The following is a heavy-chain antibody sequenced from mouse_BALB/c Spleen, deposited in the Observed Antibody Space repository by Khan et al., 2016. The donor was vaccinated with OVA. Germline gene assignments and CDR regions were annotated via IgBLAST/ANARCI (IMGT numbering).Heavy chain of an antibody. J-gene: IGHJ4*01. CDR3: AKDPPYYAIDY. V-gene: IGHV2-6-5*01. CDR1: GFSLTDYA. Sequence: QVQLKESGPGLVAPSQSLSITCTVSGFSLTDYAVSWIRQPPGKGLEWLGVIWAGGSKYYNLALKSRLSISKDNSKSQVFLKMNSLQTDDTAMYYCAKDPPYYAIDYWGQGTSVTVSS. CDR2: IWAGGSK.